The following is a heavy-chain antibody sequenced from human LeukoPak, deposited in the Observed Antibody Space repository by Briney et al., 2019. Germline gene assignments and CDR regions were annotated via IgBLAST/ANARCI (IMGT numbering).Heavy chain of an antibody. CDR2: IYHSGST. V-gene: IGHV4-59*01. Sequence: SETLSLTCTVSGGSINSYYWNWIRPPPGKGLEWIGYIYHSGSTNYNPPLKSRLTISLDTSKNQFSLKLTSVTAADTAIYYCARVGGMTTINNAAFDIWGQGTMVTVPS. CDR3: ARVGGMTTINNAAFDI. CDR1: GGSINSYY. J-gene: IGHJ3*02. D-gene: IGHD5-24*01.